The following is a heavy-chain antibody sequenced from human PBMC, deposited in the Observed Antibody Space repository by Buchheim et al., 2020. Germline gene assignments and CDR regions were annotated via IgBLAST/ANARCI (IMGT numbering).Heavy chain of an antibody. CDR2: IWYDGSNK. CDR1: GFTFNNYG. Sequence: QVQLVDSGGGVVQPGRSLRLSCTASGFTFNNYGMHWVRQAPGKGLEWVAVIWYDGSNKYYADSVKGRFTISRDNSKNTLYLQMNSLRAEDTAVYYCARDLSGDYDSSGYYGYWGQGTL. J-gene: IGHJ4*02. CDR3: ARDLSGDYDSSGYYGY. D-gene: IGHD3-22*01. V-gene: IGHV3-33*01.